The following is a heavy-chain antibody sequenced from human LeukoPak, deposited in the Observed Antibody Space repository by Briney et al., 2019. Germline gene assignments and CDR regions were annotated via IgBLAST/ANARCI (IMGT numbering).Heavy chain of an antibody. CDR1: GFTFSHYA. V-gene: IGHV3-23*01. CDR3: ARAPYPSCNDASCYPLDY. CDR2: ITDNGINT. Sequence: GGSLRLSCAASGFTFSHYAMTWVRQGPGERLEWVSSITDNGINTYYIDSVKGRFTMSRDNSKDTLYLQMSSLRADDSALYYCARAPYPSCNDASCYPLDYWGQGTLVTVSS. J-gene: IGHJ4*02. D-gene: IGHD2-15*01.